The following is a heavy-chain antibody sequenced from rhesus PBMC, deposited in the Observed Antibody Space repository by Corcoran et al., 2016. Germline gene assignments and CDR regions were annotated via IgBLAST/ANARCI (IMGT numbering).Heavy chain of an antibody. CDR1: GGSISSSNW. J-gene: IGHJ4*01. Sequence: QVQLQESGPAVVKPSETLSLTCAVSGGSISSSNWWSWIRQSPGKGLDWIGGIYGSGGSTEYNPSLKSRVTISIDTSKNQFSLKLSSVTAADTAVYYCARRAIAAADFDYWGQGVLVTVSS. D-gene: IGHD6-25*01. CDR3: ARRAIAAADFDY. CDR2: IYGSGGST. V-gene: IGHV4-93*02.